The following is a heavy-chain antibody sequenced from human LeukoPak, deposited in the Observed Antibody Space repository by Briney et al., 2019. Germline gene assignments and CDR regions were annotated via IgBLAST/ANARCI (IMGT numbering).Heavy chain of an antibody. CDR3: ARGIGVAGNNWFVT. CDR1: GYTFTGYY. D-gene: IGHD6-19*01. V-gene: IGHV1-2*02. J-gene: IGHJ5*02. CDR2: INPNSGGT. Sequence: ASVKVSCKASGYTFTGYYMHWVRPAPGQGLEWMGWINPNSGGTNYAQKFQGRVSKTSGTSIGPVYLERSVLNSGGTAVDFCARGIGVAGNNWFVTWGPGTPVTVSS.